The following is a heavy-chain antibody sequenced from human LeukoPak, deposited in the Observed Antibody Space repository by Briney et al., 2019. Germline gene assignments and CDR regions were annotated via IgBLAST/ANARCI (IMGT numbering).Heavy chain of an antibody. CDR1: GFTFSSYD. V-gene: IGHV3-13*01. CDR3: ARGQGYYYDSSGYPPFDY. J-gene: IGHJ4*02. D-gene: IGHD3-22*01. Sequence: GGSLRLSCAASGFTFSSYDMHWVRQATGKGLEWVSAIGTAGDTYYPGSVKGRFTISRENAKNSLYLQMNSLRAGDTAVYYCARGQGYYYDSSGYPPFDYWGQGTLVTVSS. CDR2: IGTAGDT.